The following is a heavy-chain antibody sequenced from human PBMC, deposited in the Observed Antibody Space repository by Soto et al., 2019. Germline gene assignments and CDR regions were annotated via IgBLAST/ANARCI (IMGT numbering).Heavy chain of an antibody. D-gene: IGHD3-22*01. J-gene: IGHJ4*02. CDR1: LFTLSSYY. V-gene: IGHV3-23*01. Sequence: LSRSCAAYLFTLSSYYLNCVRQAPGKGVEWCSAIGGSGVSTYYEDSVKGRFTISRDNSKNTLYLKMNSLRAEDTAVYYCAKVFTYPTMMVLVRFDXWGQGTLVTVSX. CDR3: AKVFTYPTMMVLVRFDX. CDR2: IGGSGVST.